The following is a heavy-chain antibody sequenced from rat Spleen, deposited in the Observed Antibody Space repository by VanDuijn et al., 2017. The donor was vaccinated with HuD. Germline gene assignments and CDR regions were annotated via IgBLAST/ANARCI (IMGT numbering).Heavy chain of an antibody. V-gene: IGHV5-7*01. CDR3: ARLSISAIGNWFSY. Sequence: EVQVVESGGGIVQPGRSMKLSCAASGFTFSNYDMVWVRQAPTKGLKWVASISYDGSTPYYRDSVKGRFTISRDNAKSTLYLQMDSLRSEDTATHYCARLSISAIGNWFSYWGQGTLVTVSS. CDR1: GFTFSNYD. J-gene: IGHJ3*01. CDR2: ISYDGSTP. D-gene: IGHD1-2*01.